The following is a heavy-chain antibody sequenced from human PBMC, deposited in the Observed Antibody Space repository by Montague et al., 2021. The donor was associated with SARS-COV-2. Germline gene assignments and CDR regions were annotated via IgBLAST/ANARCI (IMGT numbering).Heavy chain of an antibody. V-gene: IGHV3-48*03. CDR1: GFTFSSYE. Sequence: SLRLSCAASGFTFSSYEMNWVRQAPGKGLVWVSYISSSGSTIYYADSVKGRFTISRDNAKNSLYLQMNSLRAEDTAVYYCARGGTYYDFWSGYQNYYYGMDVWGQGTTVTVSS. CDR2: ISSSGSTI. D-gene: IGHD3-3*01. CDR3: ARGGTYYDFWSGYQNYYYGMDV. J-gene: IGHJ6*02.